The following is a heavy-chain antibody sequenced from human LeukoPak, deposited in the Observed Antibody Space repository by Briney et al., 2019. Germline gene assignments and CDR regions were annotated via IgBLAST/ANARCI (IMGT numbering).Heavy chain of an antibody. CDR2: IYTSGST. CDR1: GGSISSGSYY. CDR3: ASGYSSGWYRY. V-gene: IGHV4-61*02. D-gene: IGHD6-19*01. J-gene: IGHJ4*02. Sequence: SETLSLTCTVSGGSISSGSYYWSWIRQPARKGLEWIGRIYTSGSTNYNPSLKSRVTISVDTSKNQFSLKLSSVTAADTAVYYCASGYSSGWYRYWGQGTLVTVSS.